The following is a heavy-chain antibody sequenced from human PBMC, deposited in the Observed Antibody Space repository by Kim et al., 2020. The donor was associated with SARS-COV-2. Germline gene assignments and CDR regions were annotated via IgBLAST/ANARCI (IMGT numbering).Heavy chain of an antibody. CDR1: GFTFSSYS. CDR2: ISSSSSYI. D-gene: IGHD5-12*01. V-gene: IGHV3-21*01. Sequence: GGSLRLSCAASGFTFSSYSMNWVRQAPGKGLEWVSSISSSSSYIYYADSVKGRFTISRDNAKNSLYLQMNSLRAEDTAVYYCASLVDIVATTEFDYWGQGTLVTVSS. J-gene: IGHJ4*02. CDR3: ASLVDIVATTEFDY.